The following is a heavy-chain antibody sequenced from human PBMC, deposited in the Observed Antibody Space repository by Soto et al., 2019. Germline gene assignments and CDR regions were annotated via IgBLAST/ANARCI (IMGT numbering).Heavy chain of an antibody. J-gene: IGHJ6*02. Sequence: EVQLVESGGGLVQPGGSLRLSCVASGFIFSNCWMHWVRQAPGMGLVWVSHINSDGSSTTYADSVKGRFTISRDNAKNTLYLQMNSLRGEDTAVYYCVRAIGHYGMDVWGRGTTVTVSS. D-gene: IGHD3-22*01. CDR2: INSDGSST. CDR3: VRAIGHYGMDV. CDR1: GFIFSNCW. V-gene: IGHV3-74*01.